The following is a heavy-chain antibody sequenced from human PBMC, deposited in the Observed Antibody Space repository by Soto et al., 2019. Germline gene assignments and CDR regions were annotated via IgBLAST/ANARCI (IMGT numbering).Heavy chain of an antibody. D-gene: IGHD6-6*01. CDR2: INHSGST. J-gene: IGHJ5*02. Sequence: LSLTCAVYGGSFSGYYWSWIRQPPGKGLEWIGEINHSGSTNYNPSLKSRVTISVDTSKNQFSLKLSSVTAADTAVYYCARGHIAARPRSPTPNWFDLWGQGILVTVSS. CDR1: GGSFSGYY. V-gene: IGHV4-34*01. CDR3: ARGHIAARPRSPTPNWFDL.